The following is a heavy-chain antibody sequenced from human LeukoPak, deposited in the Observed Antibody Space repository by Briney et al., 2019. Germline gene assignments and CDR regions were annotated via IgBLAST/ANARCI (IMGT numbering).Heavy chain of an antibody. D-gene: IGHD3-10*01. J-gene: IGHJ4*02. CDR1: GYTFTTYG. Sequence: ASVKVSCKTSGYTFTTYGISWVRQARGQGLEWMGWISGSNGNTKYAQKVQGRVTMTTDTSTTTAYMEVRSLRSDDTAVYYCARDRDRMVQGVTALFDYWGQGTLVTVSS. CDR3: ARDRDRMVQGVTALFDY. CDR2: ISGSNGNT. V-gene: IGHV1-18*04.